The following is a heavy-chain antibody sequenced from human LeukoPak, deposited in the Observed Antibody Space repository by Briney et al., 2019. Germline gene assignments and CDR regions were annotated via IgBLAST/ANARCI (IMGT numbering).Heavy chain of an antibody. Sequence: ASVKVSCKASGYTFTGYYMHWVRQAPGQGLEWMGWISPYNGNTKYAQKVQGRVTMTTDTSTSTAYMELRSLRSDGTAVYYCARGGSSGPEGWFDPWAQGTLVTVSS. CDR2: ISPYNGNT. CDR3: ARGGSSGPEGWFDP. V-gene: IGHV1-18*04. D-gene: IGHD6-19*01. CDR1: GYTFTGYY. J-gene: IGHJ5*02.